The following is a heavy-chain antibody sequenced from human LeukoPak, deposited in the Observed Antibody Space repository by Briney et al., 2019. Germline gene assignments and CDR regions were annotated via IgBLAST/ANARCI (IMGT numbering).Heavy chain of an antibody. CDR3: VSFYETY. V-gene: IGHV3-74*01. CDR2: INSDGSWT. J-gene: IGHJ4*02. Sequence: GGPLRLSCAASGRYWMHWVRQAPGKGLVWVSHINSDGSWTSYADSVKGRFTISKDNAKNTVYLQMSNLRVEDTAVYYCVSFYETYWGRGTLVTVSS. CDR1: GRYW. D-gene: IGHD2/OR15-2a*01.